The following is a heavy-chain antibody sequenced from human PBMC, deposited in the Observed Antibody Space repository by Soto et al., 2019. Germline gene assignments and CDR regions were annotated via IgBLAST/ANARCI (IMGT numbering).Heavy chain of an antibody. CDR1: GGSISSSNW. D-gene: IGHD2-2*01. CDR3: ARVRAGCSATSCYLDP. J-gene: IGHJ5*02. V-gene: IGHV4-4*02. Sequence: QVQLQESGPGLVKPSETLSLTCAVSGGSISSSNWWTWVRHPPGKGLEGIGGISHSGTTYYNPSLKSRVDISIDRSKTQFSLTLSSVTAADTAVYYCARVRAGCSATSCYLDPWGQGTLFTVSS. CDR2: ISHSGTT.